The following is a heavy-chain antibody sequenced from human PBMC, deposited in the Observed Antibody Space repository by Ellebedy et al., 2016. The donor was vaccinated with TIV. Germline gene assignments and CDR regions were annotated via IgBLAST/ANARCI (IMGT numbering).Heavy chain of an antibody. CDR3: ATTGRY. CDR1: GYTFTNYF. J-gene: IGHJ4*02. CDR2: INPRSGST. Sequence: ASVKVSCKASGYTFTNYFMHWVRQAPGQGLEWMGIINPRSGSTSYAQKFQGRVTMTRDTSTNTVYMELSSVRSEDTAVYYCATTGRYWGQGTLVTVSS. V-gene: IGHV1-46*01. D-gene: IGHD3-10*01.